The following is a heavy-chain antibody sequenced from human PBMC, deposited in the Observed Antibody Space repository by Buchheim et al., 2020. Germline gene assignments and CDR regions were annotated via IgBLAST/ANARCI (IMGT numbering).Heavy chain of an antibody. CDR1: GFTFSSYG. CDR3: AKDTGSSWYYFDY. V-gene: IGHV3-30*18. Sequence: QVQLVESGGGVVQPGRSLRLSCAASGFTFSSYGMHWVRQAPGKGLEWVAVISYDGSNKYYADSVKGRFTISRDNSKNTLYLQMNSLRAEDTAVYYGAKDTGSSWYYFDYWGQGTL. J-gene: IGHJ4*02. CDR2: ISYDGSNK. D-gene: IGHD6-13*01.